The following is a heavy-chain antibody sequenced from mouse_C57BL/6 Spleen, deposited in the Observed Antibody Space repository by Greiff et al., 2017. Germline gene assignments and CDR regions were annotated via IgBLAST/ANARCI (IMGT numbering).Heavy chain of an antibody. D-gene: IGHD1-1*01. V-gene: IGHV14-4*01. CDR3: TLYYYGSSPPFAY. CDR1: GFNIKDDY. CDR2: IDPENGDT. J-gene: IGHJ3*01. Sequence: VQLQQSGAELVRPGASVKLSCTASGFNIKDDYMHWVKQRPEQGLEWIGWIDPENGDTEYASKFQGKATITADTSSNTAYLQLSSLTSEDTAVYYCTLYYYGSSPPFAYWGQGTLVTVSA.